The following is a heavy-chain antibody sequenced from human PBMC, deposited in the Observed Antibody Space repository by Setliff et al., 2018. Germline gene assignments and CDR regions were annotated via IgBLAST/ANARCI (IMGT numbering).Heavy chain of an antibody. J-gene: IGHJ4*02. CDR2: INNYDTNT. CDR3: ARINFYVSSGYYYAPDY. Sequence: ASVKVSCKASGYTFTNYGITWVRQAPGQGLEWMGWINNYDTNTKYAQKLQGRVTMTTDTSTSTAYMELRSLRSDDTAVYYCARINFYVSSGYYYAPDYWGQGTLVTVSS. V-gene: IGHV1-18*01. CDR1: GYTFTNYG. D-gene: IGHD3-22*01.